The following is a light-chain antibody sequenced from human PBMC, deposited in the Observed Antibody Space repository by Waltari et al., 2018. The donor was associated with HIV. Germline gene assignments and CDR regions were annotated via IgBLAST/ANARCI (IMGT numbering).Light chain of an antibody. CDR1: QGISSA. V-gene: IGKV1-13*02. Sequence: AIQLTQSPSSLSASVRDRVNITCRASQGISSALAWYQQKPGKAPNLLIYDASTLESGVPSRFSGSGSGTDFTLTISSLQPEDFATYYCLQFNSYPWTFGQGTKVEI. CDR3: LQFNSYPWT. CDR2: DAS. J-gene: IGKJ1*01.